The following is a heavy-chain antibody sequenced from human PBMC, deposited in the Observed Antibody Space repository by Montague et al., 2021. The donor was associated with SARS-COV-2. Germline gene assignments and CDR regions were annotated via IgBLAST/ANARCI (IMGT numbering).Heavy chain of an antibody. CDR1: GFAFNNFA. CDR2: IFGSAAGT. D-gene: IGHD6-19*01. J-gene: IGHJ2*01. V-gene: IGHV3-23*01. CDR3: AEQPGAGAVVYWYFDL. Sequence: SLRLSCAASGFAFNNFALSWVRQAPGKGLERVSSIFGSAAGTYYGDSVKGRFTISRDNSKNTLYLQMNSLRAEDTAKYYCAEQPGAGAVVYWYFDLWGRGTVVSVSS.